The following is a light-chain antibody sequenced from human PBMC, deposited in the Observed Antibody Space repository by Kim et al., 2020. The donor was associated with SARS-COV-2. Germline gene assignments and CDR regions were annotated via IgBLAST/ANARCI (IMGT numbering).Light chain of an antibody. CDR2: VVS. V-gene: IGLV2-11*01. CDR3: CSYAGSYSFV. Sequence: QSALTQPRSVSGSPGQSVTISCTGTSSDVGAYNYVSWYQQHPGKAPKLMIYVVSKRPSGVPDRFSGSKSGNTASLTISGLQAEDEADYYCCSYAGSYSFVFGTGTQLTVL. J-gene: IGLJ1*01. CDR1: SSDVGAYNY.